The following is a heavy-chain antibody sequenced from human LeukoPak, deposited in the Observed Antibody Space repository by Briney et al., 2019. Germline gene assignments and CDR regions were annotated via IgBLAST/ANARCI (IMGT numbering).Heavy chain of an antibody. Sequence: GGSLRLSCAASGFTFSSYSMNWVRQAPGKGLEWVSSISSSSSYIYYADSVKGRFTISRDNAKNSLYLQMNSLRAEDTAVYYCARDAELRYFDWLSPPRYFDLWGRGTLVTVSS. V-gene: IGHV3-21*01. J-gene: IGHJ2*01. CDR3: ARDAELRYFDWLSPPRYFDL. D-gene: IGHD3-9*01. CDR1: GFTFSSYS. CDR2: ISSSSSYI.